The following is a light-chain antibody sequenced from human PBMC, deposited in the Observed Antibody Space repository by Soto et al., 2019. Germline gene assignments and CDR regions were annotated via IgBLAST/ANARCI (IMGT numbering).Light chain of an antibody. Sequence: IVLPQYTDTLSLSPGERATLSCRASQSVSSNYLAWYQQKPGQAPRLLIYGASNRATGIPDRFSGSGSGTDFTLTISRLEPEDFAVYYCQQYGSSGTFGQGTKADIK. CDR2: GAS. J-gene: IGKJ1*01. CDR1: QSVSSNY. CDR3: QQYGSSGT. V-gene: IGKV3-20*01.